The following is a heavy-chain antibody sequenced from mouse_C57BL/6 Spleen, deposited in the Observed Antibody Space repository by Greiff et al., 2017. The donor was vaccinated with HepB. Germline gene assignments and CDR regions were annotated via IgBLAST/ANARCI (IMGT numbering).Heavy chain of an antibody. CDR1: GYTFTSYW. Sequence: VQLQQPGAELVKPGASVKMSCKASGYTFTSYWITWVKQRPGQGLEWIGDIYPGSGSTNYNEKFKSKATLTVATSSRTAYMQLSSLTSEDSSVYYCARLRSYAMDYWGQGTSVTVSS. D-gene: IGHD1-1*01. J-gene: IGHJ4*01. V-gene: IGHV1-55*01. CDR2: IYPGSGST. CDR3: ARLRSYAMDY.